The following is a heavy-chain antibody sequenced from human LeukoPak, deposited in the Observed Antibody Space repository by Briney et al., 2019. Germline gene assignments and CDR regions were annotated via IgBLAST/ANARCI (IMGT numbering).Heavy chain of an antibody. CDR2: ISGSDRST. V-gene: IGHV3-23*01. D-gene: IGHD5/OR15-5a*01. CDR1: GFTFSSYA. Sequence: GGSLRLSCAASGFTFSSYAMSWVRQAPGKGLEWVSGISGSDRSTYYADSVKGRFIISRDNSKNILYLQMNSLRAEDTAVYYCAKDTSVGAFDIWGQGTMVTVSS. J-gene: IGHJ3*02. CDR3: AKDTSVGAFDI.